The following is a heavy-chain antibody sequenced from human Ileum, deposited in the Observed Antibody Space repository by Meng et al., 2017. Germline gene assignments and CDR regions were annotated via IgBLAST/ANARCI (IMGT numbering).Heavy chain of an antibody. D-gene: IGHD3-22*01. V-gene: IGHV4-31*03. CDR3: ARGVVTYYDTSTLTWFDP. CDR1: GGSISGGHYF. Sequence: QGSLQETGPGLLKPSQHWCLTCTVPGGSISGGHYFWGWIRQHQEKGLEWIGYIYHSGVTSYSPSLKSRLTISVDTSKNQFSLKLSSVTAADTAIYYCARGVVTYYDTSTLTWFDPWGQGALVTVSS. J-gene: IGHJ5*02. CDR2: IYHSGVT.